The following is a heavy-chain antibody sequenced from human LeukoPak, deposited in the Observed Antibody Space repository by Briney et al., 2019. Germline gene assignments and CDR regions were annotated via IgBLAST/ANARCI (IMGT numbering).Heavy chain of an antibody. CDR1: GFTFSSYA. D-gene: IGHD2-2*01. CDR3: ARGRCSSTSCFFDY. V-gene: IGHV3-23*01. Sequence: PGGSLRLSCAASGFTFSSYAMSWVRQAPGKGLEWVSAISGSGGSTYYADSVKGRFTISRDTSNNALYLQMNSLRAEDTAVYYCARGRCSSTSCFFDYWGQGALVTVSS. J-gene: IGHJ4*02. CDR2: ISGSGGST.